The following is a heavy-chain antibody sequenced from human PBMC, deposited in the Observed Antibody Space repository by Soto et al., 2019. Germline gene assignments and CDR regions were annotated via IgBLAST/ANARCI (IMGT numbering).Heavy chain of an antibody. J-gene: IGHJ5*02. Sequence: SETLSLTCTVSGGSISSYYWSWIRQPPGKGLEWIGYIYYSGSTNYNPSLQSRVTISVDTSKSQFSLRLSSVTAADTAVYYCARLEGYSSDFIPRGQGTLVTVSS. CDR2: IYYSGST. CDR3: ARLEGYSSDFIP. D-gene: IGHD6-19*01. V-gene: IGHV4-59*01. CDR1: GGSISSYY.